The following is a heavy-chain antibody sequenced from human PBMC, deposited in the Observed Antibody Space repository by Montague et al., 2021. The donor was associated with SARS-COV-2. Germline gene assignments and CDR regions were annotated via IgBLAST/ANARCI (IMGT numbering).Heavy chain of an antibody. CDR1: GTSFSGYY. V-gene: IGHV4-34*01. Sequence: SETLSLTCAVHGTSFSGYYWNWIRQPPGKGLEWIGEINHGGSTKYSPSLKSRLTISAATSNNQFSLELTSAAAADTAVYYCARLRDGVVPSPILGVGPYYSYYYMDVWGRGTTVTVSS. CDR2: INHGGST. CDR3: ARLRDGVVPSPILGVGPYYSYYYMDV. J-gene: IGHJ6*03. D-gene: IGHD3-10*01.